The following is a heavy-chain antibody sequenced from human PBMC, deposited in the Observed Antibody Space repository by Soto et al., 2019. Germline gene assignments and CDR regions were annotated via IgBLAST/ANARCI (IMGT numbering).Heavy chain of an antibody. V-gene: IGHV1-18*01. Sequence: QAQLVQSGAEMKKPGASVKVSCKASGYTLSNYGISWVRQAPGQGLEWMGWSSTYNGNTKYAKKFQGKVTMTTDTSTSTAYMEQRSLRSDDTAVYYCVRDHHDFSSDYHYYHMDVWGKGTTVTVS. CDR2: SSTYNGNT. J-gene: IGHJ6*03. D-gene: IGHD3-3*01. CDR1: GYTLSNYG. CDR3: VRDHHDFSSDYHYYHMDV.